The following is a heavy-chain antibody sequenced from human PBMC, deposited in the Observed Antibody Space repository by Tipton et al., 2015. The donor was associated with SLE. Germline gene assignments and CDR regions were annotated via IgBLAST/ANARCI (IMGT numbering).Heavy chain of an antibody. J-gene: IGHJ3*02. V-gene: IGHV3-23*01. Sequence: SLRLSCAASGFTFSSYAMSWVRQAPGKGLEWVSAISGSGGSTYYADSVKGRFTISRDNSKNTLYLQMNSLRAEDTAVYYCAKAYRVYPSPPQAFDIWGQGTMVTVSS. CDR3: AKAYRVYPSPPQAFDI. CDR1: GFTFSSYA. D-gene: IGHD6-6*01. CDR2: ISGSGGST.